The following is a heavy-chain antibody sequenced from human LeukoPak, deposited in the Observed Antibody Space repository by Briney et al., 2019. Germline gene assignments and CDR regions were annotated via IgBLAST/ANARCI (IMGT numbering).Heavy chain of an antibody. CDR1: GFTFNSYS. CDR2: ISRSSTYI. J-gene: IGHJ4*02. CDR3: ARESMAVGASYFDY. Sequence: PGGSLRLSWAASGFTFNSYSMNWVRQAPGKGLEWLSSISRSSTYIYYVDSVEGRFTSSRDNAKSSLFLQMNSLRAEDTAVYYCARESMAVGASYFDYWGQGTLVTVSS. D-gene: IGHD2-15*01. V-gene: IGHV3-21*01.